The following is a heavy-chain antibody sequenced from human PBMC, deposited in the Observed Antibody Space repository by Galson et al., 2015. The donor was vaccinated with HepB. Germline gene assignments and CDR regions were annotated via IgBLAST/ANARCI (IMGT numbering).Heavy chain of an antibody. CDR1: GFTFSSYA. Sequence: SLRLSCAASGFTFSSYAMSWVRQAPGKGLEWVSAISGSGGSTYYADSVKGRFTISRDNSKNTLYLQMNSLRAEDTAVYYCARGAYYYDSSGYSYYWGQGTLVTVSS. CDR3: ARGAYYYDSSGYSYY. CDR2: ISGSGGST. D-gene: IGHD3-22*01. J-gene: IGHJ4*02. V-gene: IGHV3-23*01.